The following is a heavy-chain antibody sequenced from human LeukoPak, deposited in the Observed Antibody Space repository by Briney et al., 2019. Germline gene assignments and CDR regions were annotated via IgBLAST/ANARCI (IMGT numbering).Heavy chain of an antibody. CDR3: ARGRGVRGYDIVVVVAAQYVFDY. J-gene: IGHJ4*02. CDR2: IWYDGSNK. Sequence: GGSLRLSCAASGFIFNTYAMSWVRQAPGKGLEWVAVIWYDGSNKYYADSVKGRFTISRDNSKNTLYLQMNSLRAEDTAVYYCARGRGVRGYDIVVVVAAQYVFDYWGQGTLDTVSS. CDR1: GFIFNTYA. V-gene: IGHV3-33*08. D-gene: IGHD2-15*01.